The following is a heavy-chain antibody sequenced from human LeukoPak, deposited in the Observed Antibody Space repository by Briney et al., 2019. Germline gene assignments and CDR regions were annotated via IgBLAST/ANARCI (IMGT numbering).Heavy chain of an antibody. D-gene: IGHD6-13*01. V-gene: IGHV1-2*02. Sequence: ASVKVSCKASGYTFTGYYMHWVRQAPGQGIEWMGWINPNSGGTNYAQKFQGRVTMTRDTSISTAYMELSRLRSDDTAVYYCARVVRYRTAAAELPNWGQGTLVTVSS. J-gene: IGHJ4*02. CDR3: ARVVRYRTAAAELPN. CDR1: GYTFTGYY. CDR2: INPNSGGT.